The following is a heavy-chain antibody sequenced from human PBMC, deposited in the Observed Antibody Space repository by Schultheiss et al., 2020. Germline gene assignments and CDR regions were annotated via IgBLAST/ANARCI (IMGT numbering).Heavy chain of an antibody. V-gene: IGHV1-2*02. J-gene: IGHJ5*02. CDR2: INPNSGGT. D-gene: IGHD3-10*01. Sequence: ASVKVSCKASGYIFTAFYMHWVRQAPGQGLEWMGWINPNSGGTNYAQKFQGRVTMTRDTSISTAYMELSRLRSDDTAVYYCARVLMVRGVIGWFDPWGQGTLVTVSS. CDR1: GYIFTAFY. CDR3: ARVLMVRGVIGWFDP.